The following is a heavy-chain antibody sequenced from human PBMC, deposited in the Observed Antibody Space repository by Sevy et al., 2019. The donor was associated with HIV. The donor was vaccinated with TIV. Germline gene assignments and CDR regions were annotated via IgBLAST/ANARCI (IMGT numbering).Heavy chain of an antibody. CDR3: ARGPPDGSYDYFDY. D-gene: IGHD1-26*01. Sequence: GGSLRLSCAASGFTFSSFNMNWVRQAPGKGLEWVSSISGLSNYIYYAESLKGRFIISRDNAKNTLYLQMNSIRADDTVVYYCARGPPDGSYDYFDYWGQGTLVTVSS. J-gene: IGHJ4*02. CDR1: GFTFSSFN. V-gene: IGHV3-21*06. CDR2: ISGLSNYI.